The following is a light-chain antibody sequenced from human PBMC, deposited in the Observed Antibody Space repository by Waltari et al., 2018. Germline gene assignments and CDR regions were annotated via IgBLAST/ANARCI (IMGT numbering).Light chain of an antibody. CDR2: KAS. Sequence: DIQMTQYPSTLTASAGDRVTITCRASQSISSWLAWHQQKAGKAPKLLIYKASNLESGVPSRFSGSGSGTEFTLTISSLQPDDVATYFCQQYDSYPLTFGGGTKVQIK. CDR3: QQYDSYPLT. CDR1: QSISSW. J-gene: IGKJ4*01. V-gene: IGKV1-5*03.